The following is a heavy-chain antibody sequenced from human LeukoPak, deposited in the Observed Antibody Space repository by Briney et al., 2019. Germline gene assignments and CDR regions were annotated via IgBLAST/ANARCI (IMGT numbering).Heavy chain of an antibody. D-gene: IGHD3-16*01. CDR1: GFWLNNYS. CDR3: ARDPGDNPYYYGMDV. CDR2: ISSSSSTI. V-gene: IGHV3-48*02. J-gene: IGHJ6*02. Sequence: ASGFWLNNYSIKGLRQAAPRERTGVAYISSSSSTIYYADSVKGRFTISRDNAKNSLYLQMNSLRDEDTAVYYCARDPGDNPYYYGMDVWGQGTTVTVSS.